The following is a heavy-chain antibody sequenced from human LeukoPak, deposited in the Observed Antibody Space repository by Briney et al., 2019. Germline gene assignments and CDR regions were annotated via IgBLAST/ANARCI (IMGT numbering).Heavy chain of an antibody. CDR2: ISYDGSNK. CDR1: GFTFSSYA. J-gene: IGHJ4*02. CDR3: ARHDYSGRDDY. D-gene: IGHD3-16*01. V-gene: IGHV3-30*04. Sequence: GGSLRLSCAASGFTFSSYAMHWVRQAPGKGLEWVAVISYDGSNKYYADSVKGRFTISRDNSKNTLYLQMNSLRAEDTAVYYCARHDYSGRDDYWGQGTLVTVSS.